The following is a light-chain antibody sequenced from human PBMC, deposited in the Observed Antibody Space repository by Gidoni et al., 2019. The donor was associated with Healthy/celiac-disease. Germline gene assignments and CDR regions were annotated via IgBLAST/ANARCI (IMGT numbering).Light chain of an antibody. CDR1: KMGDKY. V-gene: IGLV3-1*01. CDR2: QDS. Sequence: YELTQPPSVSVSPGQTASITCSGDKMGDKYACWYQQKPGQSPVLVIYQDSKRPSGIPERFSGSNSGNTATLTISGTQAMDEADYYCQAWDSSVVFGGGTKLTVL. J-gene: IGLJ2*01. CDR3: QAWDSSVV.